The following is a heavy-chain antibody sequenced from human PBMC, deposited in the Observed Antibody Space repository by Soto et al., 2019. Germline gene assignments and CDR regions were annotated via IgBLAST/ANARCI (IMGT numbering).Heavy chain of an antibody. J-gene: IGHJ4*02. CDR1: GFSISDCS. Sequence: EVQLVESGGGLVQPGGSLRLSCAASGFSISDCSMNWVRRAPGKGLEWISYISTNNDAIYYADSVKGRFTISRDNAKNSLYLQMNSLRDEDTALYYCESVLGARRSGSYPSYWGQGTLVTVSS. V-gene: IGHV3-48*02. CDR3: ESVLGARRSGSYPSY. CDR2: ISTNNDAI. D-gene: IGHD3-10*01.